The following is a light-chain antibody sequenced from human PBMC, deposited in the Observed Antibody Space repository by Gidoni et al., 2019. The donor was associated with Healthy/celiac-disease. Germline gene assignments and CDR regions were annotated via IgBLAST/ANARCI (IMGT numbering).Light chain of an antibody. CDR3: QSADSSGTYVV. V-gene: IGLV3-25*03. Sequence: SYYLPQLPSVSVSPGQTDRITCSGDALTKQYAYWYQQKPGQAPVLVIYKDSERPSGIPERFSGSSSGTTVTLTISGVQAEDEADYYCQSADSSGTYVVFGGGTKLTVL. CDR2: KDS. CDR1: ALTKQY. J-gene: IGLJ2*01.